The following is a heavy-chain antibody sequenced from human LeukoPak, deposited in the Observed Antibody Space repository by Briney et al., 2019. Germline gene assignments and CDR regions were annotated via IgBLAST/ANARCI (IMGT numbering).Heavy chain of an antibody. CDR1: GYTFTGYY. Sequence: ASVKVSCKASGYTFTGYYMHWVRQAPGKGLEWMGGFDPEDGETIYAQKFQGRVTMTEDTSTDTAYMELSSLGSEDTAVYYCARHTAMVPNNWFDPWGQGTLVTVSS. V-gene: IGHV1-24*01. CDR3: ARHTAMVPNNWFDP. J-gene: IGHJ5*02. D-gene: IGHD5-18*01. CDR2: FDPEDGET.